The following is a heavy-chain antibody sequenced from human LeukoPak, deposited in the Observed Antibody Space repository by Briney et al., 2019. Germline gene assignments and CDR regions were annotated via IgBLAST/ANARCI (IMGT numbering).Heavy chain of an antibody. CDR3: ARTYSSGWYHDY. D-gene: IGHD6-19*01. J-gene: IGHJ4*02. Sequence: GASVKVSCKASGGTFISYAISWVRQAPGQGLEWMGGIIPIFGTANYAQKFQGRVTITADESTSTAYMELSSLRSEDTAVYYCARTYSSGWYHDYWGQGTLVTVSS. V-gene: IGHV1-69*13. CDR1: GGTFISYA. CDR2: IIPIFGTA.